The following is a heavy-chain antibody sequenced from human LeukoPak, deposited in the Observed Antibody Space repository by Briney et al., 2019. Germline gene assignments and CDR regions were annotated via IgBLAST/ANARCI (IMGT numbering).Heavy chain of an antibody. CDR2: ISGGGGST. CDR1: GFTFRSYA. J-gene: IGHJ4*02. V-gene: IGHV3-23*01. CDR3: AKDHDMDPYYFDY. D-gene: IGHD3-9*01. Sequence: GGSLRLSCAASGFTFRSYAMNWVRQAPGKGLEWVSTISGGGGSTYYADSVKGRFTISRDNSKNTLYLQMNSLRAEDTAVYYCAKDHDMDPYYFDYWGQGTLVTVSS.